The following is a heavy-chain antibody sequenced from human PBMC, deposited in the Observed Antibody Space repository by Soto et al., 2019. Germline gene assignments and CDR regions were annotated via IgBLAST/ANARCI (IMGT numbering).Heavy chain of an antibody. D-gene: IGHD3-9*01. J-gene: IGHJ3*02. V-gene: IGHV5-51*01. Sequence: GESLKISCKGSGYSFTSYWIGWVRQMPGNRLDWMGIIYPGDSDTRCSPSFQGQVNISATKSISTAYMQLSSLMASDTAMYYCATRLYDILTGYYDAFDIWGQGTMVTVSS. CDR3: ATRLYDILTGYYDAFDI. CDR1: GYSFTSYW. CDR2: IYPGDSDT.